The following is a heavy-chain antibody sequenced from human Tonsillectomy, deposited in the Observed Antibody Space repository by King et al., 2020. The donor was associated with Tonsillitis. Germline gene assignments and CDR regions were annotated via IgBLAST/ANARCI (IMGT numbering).Heavy chain of an antibody. J-gene: IGHJ4*02. D-gene: IGHD6-25*01. CDR3: VRDGEAAGAHY. CDR2: ISVFGTAI. V-gene: IGHV3-48*04. CDR1: GFSVGTYT. Sequence: VQLVESGGGLVQPGGSLRLSCAASGFSVGTYTMNWVRQAPGKGLEWISYISVFGTAIHYADSVKGRFTISRDNAKNSLLLQINSLRAEDTAVYYCVRDGEAAGAHYWGQGTLVTVSA.